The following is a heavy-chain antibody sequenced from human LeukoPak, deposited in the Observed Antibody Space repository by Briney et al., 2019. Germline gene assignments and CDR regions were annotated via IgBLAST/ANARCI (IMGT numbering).Heavy chain of an antibody. V-gene: IGHV3-21*01. CDR2: ISSSSSYI. D-gene: IGHD3-9*01. CDR3: ARDYDILTGDNWFDP. J-gene: IGHJ5*02. Sequence: PGGSLRLSCAASGFTFSSYSMNWVRQAPGKGLEWVSSISSSSSYIYYADSVKGRFTISRDNAKNSLYLQMNSLRAEDTAVYYCARDYDILTGDNWFDPWGQGTLVTVSS. CDR1: GFTFSSYS.